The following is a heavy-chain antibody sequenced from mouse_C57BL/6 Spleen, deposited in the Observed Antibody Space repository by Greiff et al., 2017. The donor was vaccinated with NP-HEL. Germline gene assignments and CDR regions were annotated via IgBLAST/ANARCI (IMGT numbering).Heavy chain of an antibody. CDR2: IHPHNGGP. J-gene: IGHJ2*01. CDR3: AREFITTLDY. D-gene: IGHD1-1*01. CDR1: GYTFTDSY. V-gene: IGHV1-26*01. Sequence: VQLQQSGPELVKPGASVKISCKASGYTFTDSYMNWVKPRHGKSLEWIGDIHPHNGGPSYNQTFKGKATLTVDKSSSPAYMELRSLTSEDSAVYYSAREFITTLDYWGQGTTLTVSS.